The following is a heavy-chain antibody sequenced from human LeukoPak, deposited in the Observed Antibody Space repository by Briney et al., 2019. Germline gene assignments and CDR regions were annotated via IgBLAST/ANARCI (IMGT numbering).Heavy chain of an antibody. D-gene: IGHD5-24*01. CDR3: ARRRDSYNFGAFDI. CDR1: GFTFDDYG. CDR2: INWNGGST. V-gene: IGHV3-20*04. J-gene: IGHJ3*02. Sequence: GGSLRLSCAASGFTFDDYGMSWVRQAPGKGLEWVSGINWNGGSTGYADSVKGRFTISRDNAKNSLYLQMNSLRAEDTALYYCARRRDSYNFGAFDIWGQGTMVTVSS.